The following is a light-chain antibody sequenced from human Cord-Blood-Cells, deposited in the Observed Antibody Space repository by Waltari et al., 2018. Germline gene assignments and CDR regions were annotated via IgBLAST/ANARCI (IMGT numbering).Light chain of an antibody. CDR3: HQSSSLPWT. V-gene: IGKV6-21*01. J-gene: IGKJ1*01. CDR2: YAS. CDR1: QSIGSS. Sequence: EIVLTQPPAFQSVTPKEKVTITCRASQSIGSSLHWYQQKPDQAPKLLIKYASRSFSGVPSRFSGSGSGTDFTLTINSLEAEDSATYYCHQSSSLPWTFGQGTKVEIK.